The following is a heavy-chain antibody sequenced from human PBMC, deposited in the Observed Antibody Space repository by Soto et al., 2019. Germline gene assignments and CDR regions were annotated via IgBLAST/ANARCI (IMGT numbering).Heavy chain of an antibody. CDR3: AKGRGGSGSLTPRVDF. CDR1: GFTFNNYA. CDR2: ISGGGDTT. D-gene: IGHD3-10*01. Sequence: EVQLLESGGGLVQPGGSLRLSCAASGFTFNNYAMTWVRQAQGRGRGWFPAISGGGDTTSYADSVKGRFTVSRDGSKNTLYLQMSSLRAEDTALYYCAKGRGGSGSLTPRVDFWGQGTLVTVSS. J-gene: IGHJ4*02. V-gene: IGHV3-23*01.